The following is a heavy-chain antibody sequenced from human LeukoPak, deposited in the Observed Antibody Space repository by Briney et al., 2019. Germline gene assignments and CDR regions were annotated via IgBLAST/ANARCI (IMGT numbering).Heavy chain of an antibody. J-gene: IGHJ5*02. D-gene: IGHD3-10*01. V-gene: IGHV4-39*07. CDR1: GGSISSSSYY. Sequence: SETLSLTCIVSGGSISSSSYYWGWIRQPPGKGLEWIGSVSHSGITYYNSSLNSRVSIAVDTSKDQFSLKVNSVTAADTAVYYCARLVIPWGQGILVTVSS. CDR3: ARLVIP. CDR2: VSHSGIT.